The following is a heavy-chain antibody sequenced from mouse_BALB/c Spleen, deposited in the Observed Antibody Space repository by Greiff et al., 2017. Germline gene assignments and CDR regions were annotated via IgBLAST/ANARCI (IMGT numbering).Heavy chain of an antibody. V-gene: IGHV1-15*01. Sequence: QVQLQQSGAELVRPGASVTLSCKASGFTFTDYEMHWVKQTPVHGLEWIGAIDPETGGTAYNQKFKGKATLTADKSSSTAYMELRSLTSEDSAVYYCTSREGGFAYWGQGTLVTVSA. CDR2: IDPETGGT. CDR1: GFTFTDYE. J-gene: IGHJ3*01. CDR3: TSREGGFAY.